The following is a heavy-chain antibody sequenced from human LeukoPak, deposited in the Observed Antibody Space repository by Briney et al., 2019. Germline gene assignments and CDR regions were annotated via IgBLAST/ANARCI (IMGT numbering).Heavy chain of an antibody. CDR2: ITWNSGSI. Sequence: GGSLRLSCAASGFTFGDYAIHWVRQAPGKGLEWVSGITWNSGSIGYADSVKGRFTIPRDNAKNSLYLQMNSLRAEDTAVYYCASPPRRGSGSYFWGQGTLVTVSS. CDR3: ASPPRRGSGSYF. D-gene: IGHD3-10*01. J-gene: IGHJ4*02. V-gene: IGHV3-9*01. CDR1: GFTFGDYA.